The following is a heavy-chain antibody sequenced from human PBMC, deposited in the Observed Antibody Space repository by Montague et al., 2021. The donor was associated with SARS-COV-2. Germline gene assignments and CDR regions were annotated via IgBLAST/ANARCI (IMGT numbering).Heavy chain of an antibody. V-gene: IGHV4-34*01. Sequence: SETLSLTCAVYGGSFSGYYWSWIRQPPGKGLEWIGEINHSGSTKYNPSLKSRVTISVDTSKNQFSLKLSSVTAADTAVYYCARVRYYGSWTSLGMDVWGQGTTVTVSS. J-gene: IGHJ6*02. D-gene: IGHD3-10*01. CDR1: GGSFSGYY. CDR3: ARVRYYGSWTSLGMDV. CDR2: INHSGST.